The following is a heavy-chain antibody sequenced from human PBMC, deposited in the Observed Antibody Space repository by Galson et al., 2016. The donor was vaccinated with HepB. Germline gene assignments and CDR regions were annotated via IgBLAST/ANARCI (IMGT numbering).Heavy chain of an antibody. J-gene: IGHJ3*02. CDR3: ASYCGGDCYSSGNAFDI. Sequence: SCKASGYTFTGFYIHWARQAPGQGLEWMGWVSPNSGGTNYAQKFQGRVTMTRDTSISTAYMELSRLRSDDTAVYYCASYCGGDCYSSGNAFDIWGQGTMVTVSS. CDR2: VSPNSGGT. V-gene: IGHV1-2*02. CDR1: GYTFTGFY. D-gene: IGHD2-21*02.